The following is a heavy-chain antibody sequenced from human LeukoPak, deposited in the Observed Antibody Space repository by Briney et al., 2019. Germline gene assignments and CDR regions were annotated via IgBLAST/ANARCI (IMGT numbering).Heavy chain of an antibody. CDR1: GFTFSSYW. Sequence: GGSLRLSCAASGFTFSSYWMSWVRQAPGKGLEWVSSISSSSSYIYYADSVKGRFTISRDNAKNSLYLQMNSLRAEDTAVYYCASSPAVAGTGRGQGTLVTVSS. J-gene: IGHJ4*02. D-gene: IGHD6-19*01. V-gene: IGHV3-21*01. CDR3: ASSPAVAGTG. CDR2: ISSSSSYI.